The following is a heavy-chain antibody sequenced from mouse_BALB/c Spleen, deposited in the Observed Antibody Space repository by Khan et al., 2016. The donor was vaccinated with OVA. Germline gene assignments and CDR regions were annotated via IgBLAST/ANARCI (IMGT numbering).Heavy chain of an antibody. D-gene: IGHD1-1*01. CDR1: GYTFTGYS. V-gene: IGHV1-4*01. CDR3: ARDFHYYGSRGALDY. J-gene: IGHJ4*01. Sequence: QVQLKQSGAELARPGASVKMSCKASGYTFTGYSMHWIKQRPGQGLEWIGYISPSNAYTNYNQKFKDKATLNADKSSSTAYMQLSSLTSEDSAVYYCARDFHYYGSRGALDYWGQGTSVTVSS. CDR2: ISPSNAYT.